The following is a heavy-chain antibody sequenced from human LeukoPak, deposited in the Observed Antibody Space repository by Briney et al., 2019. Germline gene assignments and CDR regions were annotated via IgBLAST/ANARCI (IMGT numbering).Heavy chain of an antibody. CDR2: IIPIFGTA. CDR3: ARGWNYENYYFDY. J-gene: IGHJ4*02. Sequence: ASVKVSCKASGGTFSSYAISWVRQAPGQGLEWMGGIIPIFGTANYAQKFQGRVTITADESTSTAYTELSSLRPEDTAVYYCARGWNYENYYFDYWGQGTLVTVSS. CDR1: GGTFSSYA. D-gene: IGHD1-7*01. V-gene: IGHV1-69*13.